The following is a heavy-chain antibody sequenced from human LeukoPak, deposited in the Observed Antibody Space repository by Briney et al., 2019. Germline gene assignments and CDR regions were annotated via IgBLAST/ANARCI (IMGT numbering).Heavy chain of an antibody. V-gene: IGHV3-9*03. CDR1: GFTFDDYA. CDR2: ISWNSGSI. J-gene: IGHJ4*02. CDR3: AKDKEQWLEYYFDY. Sequence: GRSLRLSCAASGFTFDDYAMHWVRQAPGKGLEWVSGISWNSGSIGYADSVKGRFTISRDNAKNSLYLQMNSLRGEDMALYYCAKDKEQWLEYYFDYWGQGTLVTVSS. D-gene: IGHD6-19*01.